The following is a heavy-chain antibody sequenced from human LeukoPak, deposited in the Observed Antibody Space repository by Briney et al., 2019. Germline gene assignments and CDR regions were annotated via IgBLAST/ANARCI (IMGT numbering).Heavy chain of an antibody. V-gene: IGHV3-23*01. Sequence: PGGSLRLSCAASGFTFSSYGMSWVRQAPGKGLEWVSAISGSGGSTYYADSVKGRFTISRDNSKNTLYLQMNSLRAEDTAVYYCAGPAGSSYYYYYYMDVWGKGTTVTISS. J-gene: IGHJ6*03. CDR1: GFTFSSYG. CDR2: ISGSGGST. CDR3: AGPAGSSYYYYYYMDV. D-gene: IGHD3-10*01.